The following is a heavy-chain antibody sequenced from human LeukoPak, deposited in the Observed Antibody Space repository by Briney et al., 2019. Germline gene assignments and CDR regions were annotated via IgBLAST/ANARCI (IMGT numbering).Heavy chain of an antibody. CDR2: IWYGGSNK. D-gene: IGHD2-8*02. V-gene: IGHV3-33*03. CDR3: AKDEFVASDFTGAFDI. Sequence: GRSLRLSCAASGFTFSSYGMHWVRQAPGKGLEWVAVIWYGGSNKYYADSVKGRFTISRDNAKNSLYLQMNSLRAEDMALYYCAKDEFVASDFTGAFDIWGQGTMLTVSS. CDR1: GFTFSSYG. J-gene: IGHJ3*02.